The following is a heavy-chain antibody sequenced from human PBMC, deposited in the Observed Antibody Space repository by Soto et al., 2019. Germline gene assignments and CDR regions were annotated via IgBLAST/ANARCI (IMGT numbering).Heavy chain of an antibody. Sequence: QVQLQQWGAGLLKPSETLSLTCAVYGGSFSGYYWSWIRQPPGKGLEWIGEINHSGSTNYNPSLKSRVTISVYTSKNQFSLKLSSVTAADTAVYYCARTAAQGMDVWGQGTTVTVSS. J-gene: IGHJ6*02. V-gene: IGHV4-34*01. CDR1: GGSFSGYY. D-gene: IGHD6-13*01. CDR3: ARTAAQGMDV. CDR2: INHSGST.